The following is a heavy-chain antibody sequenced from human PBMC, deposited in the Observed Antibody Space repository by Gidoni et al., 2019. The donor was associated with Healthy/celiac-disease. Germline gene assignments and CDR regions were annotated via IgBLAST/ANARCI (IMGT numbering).Heavy chain of an antibody. V-gene: IGHV3-48*03. CDR1: GFTFRSYD. J-gene: IGHJ6*02. CDR2: ISSSGSTI. Sequence: EVQMAESGGGLVQPGGSLRLSCAASGFTFRSYDMTWVRPAPGKGLEWVSYISSSGSTIYYADSVKGRFTISRDNAKNSLYLQMNSLRAEDTAVYYCARDGLMTTVTDRLYYGMDVWGQGTTVTVSS. D-gene: IGHD4-4*01. CDR3: ARDGLMTTVTDRLYYGMDV.